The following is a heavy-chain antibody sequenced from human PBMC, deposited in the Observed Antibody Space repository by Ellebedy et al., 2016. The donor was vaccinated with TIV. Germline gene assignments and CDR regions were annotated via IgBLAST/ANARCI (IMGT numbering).Heavy chain of an antibody. V-gene: IGHV3-7*03. CDR3: ATSQWLLSGWLDP. J-gene: IGHJ5*02. CDR1: GFTLSNYW. D-gene: IGHD6-19*01. CDR2: VKYDGGEK. Sequence: PGGSLRLSCAASGFTLSNYWVNWVRQAPGKGLEWVANVKYDGGEKDYVDSVKGRFTISRDNAKNSVYLHMNSLKAEDTAVYYCATSQWLLSGWLDPWGPGTLVTVSS.